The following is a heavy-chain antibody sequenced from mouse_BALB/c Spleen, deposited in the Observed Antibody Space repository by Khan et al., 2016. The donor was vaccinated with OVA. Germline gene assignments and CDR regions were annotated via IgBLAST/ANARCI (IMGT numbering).Heavy chain of an antibody. CDR2: ISTYSGNT. J-gene: IGHJ2*01. D-gene: IGHD2-3*01. CDR3: ARPAYDGYYDY. V-gene: IGHV1S137*01. Sequence: QVQLQQSGPELVRPGVSVKISCKGSGYTFTDYAVHWMKQSHAKNLEWIGIISTYSGNTNYNQKFKGKATLTVDKSSSAAYMELARLTSADSAVYYGARPAYDGYYDYWGQGTTPTVSP. CDR1: GYTFTDYA.